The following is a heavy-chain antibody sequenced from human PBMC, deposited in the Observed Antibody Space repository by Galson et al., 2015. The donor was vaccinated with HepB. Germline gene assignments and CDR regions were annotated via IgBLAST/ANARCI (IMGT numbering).Heavy chain of an antibody. Sequence: SVKVSCKASGYTFTSYGISWVRQAPGQGLEWMGWISAYNGNTNYAQKLQGRVTMTRDTSISTAYMELSRLRSDDTAIYYCARDEDGMDVWGKGTTVTVSS. V-gene: IGHV1-18*01. J-gene: IGHJ6*04. CDR2: ISAYNGNT. CDR3: ARDEDGMDV. CDR1: GYTFTSYG.